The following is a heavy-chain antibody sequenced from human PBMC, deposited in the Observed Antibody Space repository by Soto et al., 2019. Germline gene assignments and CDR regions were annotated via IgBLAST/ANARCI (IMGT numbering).Heavy chain of an antibody. D-gene: IGHD5-18*01. CDR2: IYYSGST. CDR1: GGSISSGDYY. V-gene: IGHV4-30-4*01. J-gene: IGHJ6*02. Sequence: QVQLQESGPGLVKPSQTLSLTCTVSGGSISSGDYYWSWIRQPPGKGLERIGYIYYSGSTYYNPSXXXXXXXXXXXXXXXXXXXXXXXXXXXXAXXXXXXXXPXVTDVWGQGTTVTVSS. CDR3: XXXXPXVTDV.